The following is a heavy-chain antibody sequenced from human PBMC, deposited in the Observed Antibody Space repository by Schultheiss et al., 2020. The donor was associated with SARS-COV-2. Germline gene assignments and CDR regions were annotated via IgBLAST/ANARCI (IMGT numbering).Heavy chain of an antibody. J-gene: IGHJ5*02. CDR1: GGSISSYY. V-gene: IGHV4-59*12. Sequence: SETLSLTCTVSGGSISSYYWSWIRQPAGKGLEWIGYIYYSGSTNYNPSLKSRVTISLDTSKNQFSLKLSSVTAADTAVYYCARRASGDSSGPNWFDPWGQGTLVTVSS. CDR2: IYYSGST. CDR3: ARRASGDSSGPNWFDP. D-gene: IGHD3-22*01.